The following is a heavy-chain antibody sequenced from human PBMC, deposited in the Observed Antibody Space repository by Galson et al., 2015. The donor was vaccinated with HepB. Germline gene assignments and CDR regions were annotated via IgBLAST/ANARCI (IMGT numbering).Heavy chain of an antibody. CDR1: GFSFSNYA. J-gene: IGHJ3*02. V-gene: IGHV3-23*01. CDR3: ARDPLYYGSGSYYAFDI. CDR2: ISDGGGLT. Sequence: SLRLSCAASGFSFSNYAMSWVRQAPGKGLAWVSAISDGGGLTYYADSVKGRFTVSRDNSYTTLYLQMNSLRAEETALYYCARDPLYYGSGSYYAFDIWGQGTMVTVSS. D-gene: IGHD3-10*01.